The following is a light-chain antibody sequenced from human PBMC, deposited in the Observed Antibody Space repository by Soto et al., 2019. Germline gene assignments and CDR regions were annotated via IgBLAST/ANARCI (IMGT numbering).Light chain of an antibody. J-gene: IGKJ5*01. CDR3: QQYNYRPPA. CDR1: QSVSGN. Sequence: EIVMTQSPATLSVSPGERAALSCRASQSVSGNLAWYQQTPGQAPRLLIYGASTRATGIPARFSGSGFGTEFTLTISSLKSEDFAVYYCQQYNYRPPAFGQGTRLRLN. CDR2: GAS. V-gene: IGKV3-15*01.